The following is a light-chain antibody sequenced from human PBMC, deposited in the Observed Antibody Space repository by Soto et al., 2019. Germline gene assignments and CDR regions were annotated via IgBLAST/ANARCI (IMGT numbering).Light chain of an antibody. CDR3: QQSNSYPLT. CDR2: AAS. J-gene: IGKJ4*01. CDR1: QGISSY. V-gene: IGKV1-9*01. Sequence: DIQLTQSPSFLSASVGDRVTITCRASQGISSYLAWFQQKPGKAPKLLIYAASTLQSGVPSRFSGSGSGTEFTLTLSSLQPEDLATYYCQQSNSYPLTFGGGTKWISN.